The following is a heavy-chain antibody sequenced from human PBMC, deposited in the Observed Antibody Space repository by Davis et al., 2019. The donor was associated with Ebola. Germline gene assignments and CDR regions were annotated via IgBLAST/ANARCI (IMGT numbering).Heavy chain of an antibody. Sequence: PGGSLRLSCAASGFTFSSYAMSWVRQAPGKGLEWVSAISGSGGSTYYADSVKGRFTISRDNSKNTLYLQMNSLRAEDTALYYCAREEFITGTQGYWGQGTLVTVSS. D-gene: IGHD1-7*01. CDR3: AREEFITGTQGY. J-gene: IGHJ4*02. CDR2: ISGSGGST. V-gene: IGHV3-23*01. CDR1: GFTFSSYA.